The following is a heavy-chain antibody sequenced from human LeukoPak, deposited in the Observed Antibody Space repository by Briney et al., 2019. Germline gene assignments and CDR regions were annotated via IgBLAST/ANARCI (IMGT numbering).Heavy chain of an antibody. CDR1: GGSISSYNYY. D-gene: IGHD1-26*01. V-gene: IGHV4-39*01. CDR2: VSNSGST. J-gene: IGHJ4*02. CDR3: ARSGTKAFDY. Sequence: SETLSLTCFVSGGSISSYNYYWAWIRQPPGKGLEWIGSVSNSGSTYCTPSLKSRVTVSVDTSKNQFSLRLNSVTAADTAVYYCARSGTKAFDYWGQGILVTVSS.